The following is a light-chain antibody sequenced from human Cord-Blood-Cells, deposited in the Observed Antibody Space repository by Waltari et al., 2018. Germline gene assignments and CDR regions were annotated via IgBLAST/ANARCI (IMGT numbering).Light chain of an antibody. CDR3: QQSYRTPWT. J-gene: IGKJ1*01. CDR2: AAS. CDR1: QSISSY. Sequence: DIQMTQSPSSLSASVGDRVTITCRASQSISSYLHWYQQKPGKAPKRLIYAASSLQSGVPSRFSGSGSGTDFTLTISSLQPEDFGTYYCQQSYRTPWTFGQGTKVEIK. V-gene: IGKV1-39*01.